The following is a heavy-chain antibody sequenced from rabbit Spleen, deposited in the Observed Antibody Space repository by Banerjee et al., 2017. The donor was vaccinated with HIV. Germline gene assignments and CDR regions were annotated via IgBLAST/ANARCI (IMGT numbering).Heavy chain of an antibody. CDR1: GFDFSRGYD. J-gene: IGHJ4*01. D-gene: IGHD2-1*01. Sequence: QQLVESGGGLVKPGASLTLTCKASGFDFSRGYDMCWVRQAPGKGLEWIGCIYTGNVKTYYASWAKGRFTISKTSSTVDLKMTSLTAADTATYFCTKVFHNLITYDLWGPGTLVTVS. CDR2: IYTGNVKT. V-gene: IGHV1S40*01. CDR3: TKVFHNLITYDL.